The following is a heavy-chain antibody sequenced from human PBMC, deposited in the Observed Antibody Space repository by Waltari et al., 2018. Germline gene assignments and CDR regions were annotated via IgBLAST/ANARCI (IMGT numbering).Heavy chain of an antibody. CDR3: TTLSVTKTSDY. J-gene: IGHJ4*02. CDR2: IKQDGSEK. CDR1: GFTVSNFW. D-gene: IGHD4-4*01. Sequence: HLVESGGGSVQPGGSLRLSCAASGFTVSNFWMGWVRQAPGKGLEWVDSIKQDGSEKQYVDSVKGRFTVSRDNAKNSLYLQMNTLGAEDTAVYYCTTLSVTKTSDYWGQGTLVTVSS. V-gene: IGHV3-7*01.